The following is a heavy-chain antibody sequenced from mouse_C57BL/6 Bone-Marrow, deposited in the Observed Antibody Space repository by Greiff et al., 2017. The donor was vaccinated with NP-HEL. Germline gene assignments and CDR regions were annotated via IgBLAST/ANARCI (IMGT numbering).Heavy chain of an antibody. D-gene: IGHD2-4*01. CDR1: GYTFTSYW. CDR2: IDPSDSDT. CDR3: ARRKDYDYSFDY. V-gene: IGHV1-52*01. Sequence: VQLQQSGAELVRPGSSVKLSCKASGYTFTSYWMHWVKQRPIQGLEWIGNIDPSDSDTHYNQKFKDKATLTVDKSSSTAYMQLSSLTSEDSAVYYCARRKDYDYSFDYWGQGTTLTVSS. J-gene: IGHJ2*01.